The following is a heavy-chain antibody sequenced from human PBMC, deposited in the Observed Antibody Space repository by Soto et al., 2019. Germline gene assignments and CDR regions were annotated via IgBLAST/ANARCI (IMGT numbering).Heavy chain of an antibody. CDR1: GFTVSSNY. CDR2: VYSGGST. CDR3: AREGGGYCSGGSCGYFQQ. V-gene: IGHV3-66*01. J-gene: IGHJ1*01. Sequence: EVQLVESGGGLVQPGGSLRLSCAASGFTVSSNYMSWVRQAPGKGLEWVSVVYSGGSTYYADSVKGRFTISRDNSKNTLYLQMNSLRAEDTAVYYCAREGGGYCSGGSCGYFQQWGQGTLVTVSS. D-gene: IGHD2-15*01.